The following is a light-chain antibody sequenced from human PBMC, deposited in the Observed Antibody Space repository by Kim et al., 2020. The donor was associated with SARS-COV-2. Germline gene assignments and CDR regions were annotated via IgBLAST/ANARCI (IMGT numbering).Light chain of an antibody. CDR1: SSSNEEGYD. CDR3: LSYDSTLSACV. CDR2: NNN. J-gene: IGLJ2*01. Sequence: RVDDTCTGTSSSNEEGYDVHWYQHVPGAPPNLLIFNNNNRPSGVPARFSGSNSGTSASLAITEHQADDGADYYCLSYDSTLSACVFGGGTQLTV. V-gene: IGLV1-40*01.